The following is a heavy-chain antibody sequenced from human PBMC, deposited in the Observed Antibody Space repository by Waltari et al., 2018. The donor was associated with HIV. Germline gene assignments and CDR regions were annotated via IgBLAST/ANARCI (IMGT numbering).Heavy chain of an antibody. V-gene: IGHV3-21*01. J-gene: IGHJ5*02. Sequence: EVQLVESGGDPVKPGGSLRLSCRASGFTFNSYSLSWGRQAPGKGLEWISSISSSGTFTHYADSVKGRFTISRDNANKSVYLQMNSLRAEDTAVYYCARDSRDNSWSLNFFDPWGQGTLVTVSS. CDR2: ISSSGTFT. CDR1: GFTFNSYS. D-gene: IGHD6-13*01. CDR3: ARDSRDNSWSLNFFDP.